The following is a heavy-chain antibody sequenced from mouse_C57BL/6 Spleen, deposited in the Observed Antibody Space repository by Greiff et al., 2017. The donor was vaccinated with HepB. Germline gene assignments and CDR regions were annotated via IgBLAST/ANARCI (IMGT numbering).Heavy chain of an antibody. CDR2: IYPRSGNT. Sequence: QVQLQQSGAELARPGASVKLSCKASGYTFTSYGISWVKQRTGQGLEWIGEIYPRSGNTYYNEKFKGKATLTADKSSSTAYMELRSLTSEDSAVYFWAREGIYYYGSSPYYYAMDYWGQGTSVTVSS. CDR1: GYTFTSYG. CDR3: AREGIYYYGSSPYYYAMDY. D-gene: IGHD1-1*01. J-gene: IGHJ4*01. V-gene: IGHV1-81*01.